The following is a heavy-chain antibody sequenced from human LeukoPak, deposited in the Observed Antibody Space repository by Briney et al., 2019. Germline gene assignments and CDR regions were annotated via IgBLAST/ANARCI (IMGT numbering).Heavy chain of an antibody. D-gene: IGHD1-26*01. CDR1: GGSISSYY. J-gene: IGHJ4*02. Sequence: SETLSLTCAVSGGSISSYYWSWIRQPAGKGLEWIGRIYTSGSTNYNASLKSRVSMSVDTSKNQFSLKLSSVTAADTAVFYCARENSGSYREFDYWGQGTLVSVSS. CDR3: ARENSGSYREFDY. CDR2: IYTSGST. V-gene: IGHV4-4*07.